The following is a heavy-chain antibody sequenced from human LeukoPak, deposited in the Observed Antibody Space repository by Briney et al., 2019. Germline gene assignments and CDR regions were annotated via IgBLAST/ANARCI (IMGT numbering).Heavy chain of an antibody. CDR3: ATDRENAFDI. CDR2: FVPEEAKT. Sequence: ASVKVSCKVSGNRVTQLSMHWVRQAPGKGLEWMGGFVPEEAKTIFAQKFQGRVTMTEDTSTDTAYMELSSLRSEDTAVYYCATDRENAFDIWGQGTMVTVSS. V-gene: IGHV1-24*01. J-gene: IGHJ3*02. CDR1: GNRVTQLS.